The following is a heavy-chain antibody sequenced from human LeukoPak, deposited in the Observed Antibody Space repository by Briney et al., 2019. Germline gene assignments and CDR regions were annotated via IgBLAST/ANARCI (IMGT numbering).Heavy chain of an antibody. Sequence: PSETLSLTCTVSGGSISSSSYYWGWIRQPPGKGLEWIGYIYYSGSTNYNPSLKSRVTISVDTSKNQFSLKLSSVTAADTAVYYCARAVVRYYYYMDVWGKGTTVTVSS. CDR3: ARAVVRYYYYMDV. CDR2: IYYSGST. V-gene: IGHV4-61*05. J-gene: IGHJ6*03. CDR1: GGSISSSSYY. D-gene: IGHD2-21*01.